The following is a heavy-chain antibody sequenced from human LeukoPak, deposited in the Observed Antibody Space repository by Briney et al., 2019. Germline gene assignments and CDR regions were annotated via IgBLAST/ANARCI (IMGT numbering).Heavy chain of an antibody. CDR3: ARHEPLGRGAWDY. J-gene: IGHJ4*02. CDR2: IYYSGNA. Sequence: SETLSLTCTVSGGSISSGDYYWSWIRQPPGKGLEWIGYIYYSGNADSNPSLKSRVTMSVDTSRNQFSLKLTSVTAADTAVYYCARHEPLGRGAWDYWGQGTLVTVSS. CDR1: GGSISSGDYY. D-gene: IGHD1-14*01. V-gene: IGHV4-61*08.